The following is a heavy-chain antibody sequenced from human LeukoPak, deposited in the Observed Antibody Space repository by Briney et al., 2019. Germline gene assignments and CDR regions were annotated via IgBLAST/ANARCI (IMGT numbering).Heavy chain of an antibody. J-gene: IGHJ4*02. CDR1: GFTFSSTW. D-gene: IGHD1/OR15-1a*01. CDR3: VTGLGRTDHDY. V-gene: IGHV3-15*01. Sequence: GGSLRLSCAASGFTFSSTWMSWVRQAPGKGLEWVGRIKRNIDGGTTDYAAPVNGRFTISRDDSKNTLYLQMNSPNTEDTAVYYCVTGLGRTDHDYWGQGTLVTVSS. CDR2: IKRNIDGGTT.